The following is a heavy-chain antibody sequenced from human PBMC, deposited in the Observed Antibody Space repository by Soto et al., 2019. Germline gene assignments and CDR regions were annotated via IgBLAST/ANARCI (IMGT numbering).Heavy chain of an antibody. V-gene: IGHV3-7*01. CDR1: GFTFSSYA. Sequence: GGSLRLSCAASGFTFSSYAMNWVRQAPGKGLEWVATIKPDGSEQDYVEFVKGRFTISRDNAKDSLYLQMNSLRAEDTAVYYCATVPWTAAASWGQGTLVTVSS. CDR3: ATVPWTAAAS. CDR2: IKPDGSEQ. D-gene: IGHD6-13*01. J-gene: IGHJ5*02.